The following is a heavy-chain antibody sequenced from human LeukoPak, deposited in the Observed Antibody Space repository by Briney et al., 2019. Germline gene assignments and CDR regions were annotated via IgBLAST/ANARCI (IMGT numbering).Heavy chain of an antibody. V-gene: IGHV4-59*08. CDR2: IYYSGST. D-gene: IGHD3-10*01. CDR3: ARLRFTDYYYYGMDI. CDR1: GGSISSYY. Sequence: SETLSLTCTVSGGSISSYYWSWIRQPPGKGLEWIGYIYYSGSTNYNPSLKSRVTISVDTSKNQFSLKLSSVTAADTAVYYCARLRFTDYYYYGMDIWGQGTTVTVSS. J-gene: IGHJ6*02.